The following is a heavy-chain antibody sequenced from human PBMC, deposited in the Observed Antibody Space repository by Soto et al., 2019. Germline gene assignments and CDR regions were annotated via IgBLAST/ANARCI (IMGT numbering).Heavy chain of an antibody. J-gene: IGHJ4*02. Sequence: QVQLVESGGGVVQPGRSLRLSCVASGFIFKNYVMHWVRQAPGKGLEWVAVISSDGSRKNSADSVKGRFTISRDNSKNTLYLQTASMRPADTAVYYCARDRLAGTSLWDYWGQGSLVTVSS. CDR1: GFIFKNYV. CDR2: ISSDGSRK. D-gene: IGHD1-1*01. CDR3: ARDRLAGTSLWDY. V-gene: IGHV3-30-3*01.